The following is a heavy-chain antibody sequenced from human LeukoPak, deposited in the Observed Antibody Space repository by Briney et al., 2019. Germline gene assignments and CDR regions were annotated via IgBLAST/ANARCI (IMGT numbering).Heavy chain of an antibody. V-gene: IGHV1-69*05. CDR3: ARVTPDVVVPAAIPHYYYYMDV. CDR1: GGTFISYA. J-gene: IGHJ6*03. CDR2: IIPIFGTA. Sequence: SVKVSCKASGGTFISYAISWVRQAPGQGLEWMGRIIPIFGTANYAQKFQGRVTITTDESTSTAYMELSSLRSEDTAVYYCARVTPDVVVPAAIPHYYYYMDVWGKGTTVTVSS. D-gene: IGHD2-2*02.